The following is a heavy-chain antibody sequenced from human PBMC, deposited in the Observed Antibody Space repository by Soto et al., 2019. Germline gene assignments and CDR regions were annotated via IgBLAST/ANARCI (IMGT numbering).Heavy chain of an antibody. CDR3: PRGVSLTPAVQGGAPDNNYFDS. D-gene: IGHD1-1*01. J-gene: IGHJ4*02. CDR1: GASFSCFY. Sequence: PSETLSLTCAVSGASFSCFYWSWIRQSPGKGLEWIGEIDHSGITNHNTALKSRATMSVDTSKNQFSLKLRYVTAADTAVYYCPRGVSLTPAVQGGAPDNNYFDSWSQGTLVTVSS. V-gene: IGHV4-34*04. CDR2: IDHSGIT.